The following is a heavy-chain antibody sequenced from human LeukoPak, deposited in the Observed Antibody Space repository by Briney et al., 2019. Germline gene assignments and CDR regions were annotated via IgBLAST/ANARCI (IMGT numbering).Heavy chain of an antibody. D-gene: IGHD3-10*02. Sequence: PTGGSLRLSCAASGFTFSSYEMNWVRQAPGKGLGWVSYISSSGSTIYYADSVKGRFTISRDNAKNSLYLQMNSLRAEDTAVYYCAELGITMIGGVWGKGTTVTVSS. CDR1: GFTFSSYE. CDR3: AELGITMIGGV. CDR2: ISSSGSTI. V-gene: IGHV3-48*03. J-gene: IGHJ6*04.